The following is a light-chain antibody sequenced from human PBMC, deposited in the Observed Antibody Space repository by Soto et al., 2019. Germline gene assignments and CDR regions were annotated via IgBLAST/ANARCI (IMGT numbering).Light chain of an antibody. J-gene: IGKJ1*01. V-gene: IGKV3-20*01. CDR1: QTVSNSY. Sequence: IVLTQSPGTLSLSPVERANLSCRASQTVSNSYLAWYQHKSGQAPRLLIYGVYTRASGIPDRFSGSGSGTEFTLTITRLEPEDSAVYFCQHYGYSQWMCGQGTKGDIK. CDR2: GVY. CDR3: QHYGYSQWM.